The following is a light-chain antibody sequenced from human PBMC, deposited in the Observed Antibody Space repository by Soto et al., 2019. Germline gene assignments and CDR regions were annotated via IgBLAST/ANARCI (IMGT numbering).Light chain of an antibody. J-gene: IGKJ5*01. Sequence: EIVLTQSPATLSLSPGERDTLSCRASQSVSIYLAWYQQKPGQAPRLLIYDASNRATGVPARFSGGGSGTDFTLTISSLDPEDFAVYYCQQRSNWPLTFGQGTRLEIK. CDR2: DAS. V-gene: IGKV3-11*01. CDR3: QQRSNWPLT. CDR1: QSVSIY.